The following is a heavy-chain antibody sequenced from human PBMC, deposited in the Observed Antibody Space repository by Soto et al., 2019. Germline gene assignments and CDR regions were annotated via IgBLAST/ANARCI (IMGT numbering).Heavy chain of an antibody. D-gene: IGHD6-6*01. CDR2: ISYDGSNK. J-gene: IGHJ2*01. CDR3: ARGGGIAARPSGWYFDL. V-gene: IGHV3-30-3*01. CDR1: GFTFSSYA. Sequence: GGSLRISCAASGFTFSSYAMHWVRQAPGKGLEWVAVISYDGSNKYYADSVKGRFSISRDNSKNTLYLQMNSLRAEDTAVYYCARGGGIAARPSGWYFDLWGRGTLVTVSS.